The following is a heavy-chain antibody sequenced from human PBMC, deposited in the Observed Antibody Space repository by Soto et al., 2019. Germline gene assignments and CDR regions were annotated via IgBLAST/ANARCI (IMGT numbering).Heavy chain of an antibody. CDR1: GGSFSGYY. CDR2: INHSGST. Sequence: SETLSLTCAVYGGSFSGYYWSWIRQPPGKGLEWIGEINHSGSTNYNPSLKSRVTISVDTSKNQFSLKLSSVTAADTAVYYCARGIEGQQQLVHGLRWFDPWGQGTLVTVSS. CDR3: ARGIEGQQQLVHGLRWFDP. J-gene: IGHJ5*02. D-gene: IGHD6-13*01. V-gene: IGHV4-34*01.